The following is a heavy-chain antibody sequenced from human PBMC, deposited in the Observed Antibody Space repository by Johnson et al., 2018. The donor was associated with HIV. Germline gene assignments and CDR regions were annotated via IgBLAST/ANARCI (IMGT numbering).Heavy chain of an antibody. J-gene: IGHJ3*02. CDR1: GFTFSSYP. CDR3: AKGGGCGGDCYSGYDAFDI. V-gene: IGHV3-30*04. CDR2: ISHDGSNE. D-gene: IGHD2-21*01. Sequence: QVQLLESGGGLVQPGGSLRLSCAASGFTFSSYPMHWVRQAPGKGLEWVAVISHDGSNEYHADSVTGRFTISRHNFKNTLYLQMNSLRVEETAVYYCAKGGGCGGDCYSGYDAFDIWGQGTMVTVSS.